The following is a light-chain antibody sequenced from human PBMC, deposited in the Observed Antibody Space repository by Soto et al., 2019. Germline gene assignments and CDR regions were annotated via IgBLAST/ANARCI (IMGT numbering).Light chain of an antibody. CDR2: AAS. J-gene: IGKJ4*01. Sequence: IQLTQSPSSLSASVGDRVTIPCRASQGISSYLAWYQHKPGKAPKLLIYAASPLQSGVPSRFSGSGSGTDFTLTISSLQPEDFATYYCQQLNSYPLTFGGGTKVEIK. CDR1: QGISSY. CDR3: QQLNSYPLT. V-gene: IGKV1-9*01.